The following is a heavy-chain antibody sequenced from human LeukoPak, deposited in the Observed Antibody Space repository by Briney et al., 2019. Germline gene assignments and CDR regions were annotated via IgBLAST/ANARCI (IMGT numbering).Heavy chain of an antibody. CDR1: GFTFDNYR. J-gene: IGHJ4*02. D-gene: IGHD1-26*01. Sequence: GGSLRLSCAASGFTFDNYRISWVRQAPGKGLEWVSTVNADGGNTYYADSVKGRFTISRDNSKSTLILQMNSLRVEDTALYYCTKRVKYGGTWDHFADWGQGTLVTVSS. CDR2: VNADGGNT. CDR3: TKRVKYGGTWDHFAD. V-gene: IGHV3-23*01.